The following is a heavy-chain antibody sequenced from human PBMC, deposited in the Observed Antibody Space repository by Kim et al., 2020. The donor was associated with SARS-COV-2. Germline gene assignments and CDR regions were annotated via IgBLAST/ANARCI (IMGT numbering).Heavy chain of an antibody. CDR1: GITFSSSA. D-gene: IGHD3-10*01. CDR3: TRGLGLWFGELSGGNWFDP. CDR2: ISNDGSKK. Sequence: GGSLRLSCAASGITFSSSAMDWVRQAPGKGLEWVAVISNDGSKKYYADSVKGRFTISRDNSKNTLYLQMNSLRAEDTAVYYCTRGLGLWFGELSGGNWFDPWGRGTLVTVSS. V-gene: IGHV3-30*04. J-gene: IGHJ5*02.